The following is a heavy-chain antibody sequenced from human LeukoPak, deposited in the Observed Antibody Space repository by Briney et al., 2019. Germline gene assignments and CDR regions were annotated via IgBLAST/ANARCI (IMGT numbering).Heavy chain of an antibody. J-gene: IGHJ5*02. D-gene: IGHD5-12*01. CDR2: IYCSGSTSCGST. V-gene: IGHV4-59*11. Sequence: SETLSLTCTVSGASIFGQYWSWIRRPPGKGLEGIGYIYCSGSTSCGSTSYNPSLKSRVTISVDKNQLSLRLTSVTAADTAVYYCARDLISEYSRSHSHFDPWGQGTLVTVSS. CDR3: ARDLISEYSRSHSHFDP. CDR1: GASIFGQY.